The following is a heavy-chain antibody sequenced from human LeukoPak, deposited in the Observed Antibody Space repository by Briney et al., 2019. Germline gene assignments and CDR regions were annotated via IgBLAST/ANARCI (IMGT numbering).Heavy chain of an antibody. V-gene: IGHV3-23*01. J-gene: IGHJ6*03. CDR2: ISGSGGST. Sequence: GGSLRLSCAASGFTFSSYAMSWVRQAPGKGLEWVSAISGSGGSTYYADSVKGRFTISRDNSKNTLYLQMNSLRAEDTAVYYCAKRYSGSYLPTIADMDVWGKGTTVTVSS. CDR3: AKRYSGSYLPTIADMDV. CDR1: GFTFSSYA. D-gene: IGHD1-26*01.